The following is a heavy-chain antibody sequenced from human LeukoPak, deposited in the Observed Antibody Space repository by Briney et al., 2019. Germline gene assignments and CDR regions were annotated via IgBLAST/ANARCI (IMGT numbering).Heavy chain of an antibody. J-gene: IGHJ4*02. D-gene: IGHD3-9*01. CDR2: IWFDGSNT. Sequence: GRSLRLSCAPSGFTFNNYGMHSVRQAPGKGLEWVGVIWFDGSNTRYADSVKGRFTIARDDSKNTVYLQMNSLRVEDTSVYYCGRGNFPHCSVDCCDSWGQGTLVTVSS. V-gene: IGHV3-33*01. CDR3: GRGNFPHCSVDCCDS. CDR1: GFTFNNYG.